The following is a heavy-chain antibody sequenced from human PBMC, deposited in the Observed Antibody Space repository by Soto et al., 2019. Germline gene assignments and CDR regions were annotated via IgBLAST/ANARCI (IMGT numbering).Heavy chain of an antibody. V-gene: IGHV4-39*01. CDR3: APLSVSLSGPSGIQV. CDR1: GYSVSSSDYY. Sequence: SETLSLPCSVSGYSVSSSDYYGAWIRQPPGKGLEWIGSMFYSGLTYYNPSLKSRVTLSVDTSKNQFSVRLNSVTAADTAVYYWAPLSVSLSGPSGIQVWGQWTTVT. CDR2: MFYSGLT. J-gene: IGHJ6*02. D-gene: IGHD2-15*01.